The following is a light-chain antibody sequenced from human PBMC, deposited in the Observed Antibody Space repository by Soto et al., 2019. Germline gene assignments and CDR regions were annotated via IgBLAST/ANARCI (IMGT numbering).Light chain of an antibody. J-gene: IGLJ2*01. Sequence: SYELTQPPSVSVSLGQMARITCSGEALPKKYAYWYQQKPGQFPVLVIYKDSERPSGIPERFSGSSSGTIVTLTISGVQAEDEADYYCLSADSSGTVFGGGTQLTVL. CDR1: ALPKKY. CDR3: LSADSSGTV. V-gene: IGLV3-16*01. CDR2: KDS.